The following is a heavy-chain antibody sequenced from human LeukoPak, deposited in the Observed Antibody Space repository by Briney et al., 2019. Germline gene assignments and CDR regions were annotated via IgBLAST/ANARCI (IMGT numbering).Heavy chain of an antibody. CDR3: ASAGYSSSWYPY. Sequence: KTGGSLRLSCAASGFTFSSYSMNWVRQAPGKGLEWVSSISSSSSYIYYADSVKGRFTISRDNAKNSLYLQMNSLRAEGTAVYYCASAGYSSSWYPYWGQGTLVTVSS. J-gene: IGHJ4*02. CDR1: GFTFSSYS. D-gene: IGHD6-13*01. CDR2: ISSSSSYI. V-gene: IGHV3-21*01.